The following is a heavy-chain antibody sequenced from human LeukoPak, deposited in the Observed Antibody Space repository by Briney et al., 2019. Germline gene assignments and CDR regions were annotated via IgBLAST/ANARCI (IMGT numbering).Heavy chain of an antibody. CDR3: ARDGRYSYGSMRWNWFDP. D-gene: IGHD5-18*01. CDR2: INPNSGGT. Sequence: ASVKVSCKASGYTFTGYYMHWVRQAPGQGLEWMGRINPNSGGTNYAQKFQGRVTMTTDTSTSTAYMELRSLRSDDTAVYYCARDGRYSYGSMRWNWFDPWGQGTLVTVSS. CDR1: GYTFTGYY. J-gene: IGHJ5*02. V-gene: IGHV1-2*06.